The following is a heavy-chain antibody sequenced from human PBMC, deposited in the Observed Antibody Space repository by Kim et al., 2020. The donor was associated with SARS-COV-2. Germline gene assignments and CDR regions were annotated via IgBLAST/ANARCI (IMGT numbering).Heavy chain of an antibody. CDR2: INTDNGNT. CDR3: ARGQGKSRDHALWKY. V-gene: IGHV1-3*04. D-gene: IGHD3-3*01. Sequence: ASVKVSCKASGYIFTKYPMHWVRQAPGQRPEWMGWINTDNGNTKYSEKFQDRLNITRDTSATTAYMELNSLTSEDRAVYYCARGQGKSRDHALWKYWGQGTLVTVSS. J-gene: IGHJ4*02. CDR1: GYIFTKYP.